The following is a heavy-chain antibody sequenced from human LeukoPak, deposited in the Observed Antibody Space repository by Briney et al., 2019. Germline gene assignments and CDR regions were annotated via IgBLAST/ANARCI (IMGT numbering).Heavy chain of an antibody. CDR1: GFTFSSYA. CDR2: ISYDGSNK. CDR3: ARGPVVVAALDY. V-gene: IGHV3-30*04. D-gene: IGHD2-15*01. J-gene: IGHJ4*02. Sequence: AGGSLRLSCAASGFTFSSYAMHWVRQAPGKGLEWVAVISYDGSNKYYADSVKGRFTISRDNSKNTLYLQMNSLRAEDTAVYYYARGPVVVAALDYWGQGTLVTVSS.